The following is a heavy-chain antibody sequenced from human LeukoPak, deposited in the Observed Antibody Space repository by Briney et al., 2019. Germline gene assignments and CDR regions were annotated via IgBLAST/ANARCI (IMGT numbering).Heavy chain of an antibody. CDR2: IYYSGST. CDR1: GGSISSYY. J-gene: IGHJ4*02. D-gene: IGHD5-18*01. Sequence: SETLSLTCTVSGGSISSYYWSWIRQPPGKGLEWIGYIYYSGSTNYNPSLKSRVTISVDTSKNQFSLKLSSVTAADTAVYYCARESPTDGYSYGSPLLGFDYWGQGTLVTVSS. CDR3: ARESPTDGYSYGSPLLGFDY. V-gene: IGHV4-59*01.